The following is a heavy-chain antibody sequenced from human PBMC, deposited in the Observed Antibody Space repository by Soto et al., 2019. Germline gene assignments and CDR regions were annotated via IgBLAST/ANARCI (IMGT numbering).Heavy chain of an antibody. CDR2: INPDGSST. J-gene: IGHJ4*02. V-gene: IGHV3-74*01. D-gene: IGHD3-16*01. Sequence: PGGSLRLSCAASGFTFSSNWMHWVRQAPGKGLVWISRINPDGSSTNYADSVKGRFTISRDNAKNTLYLQMNSLRVEDTAVYYCTRDTFGPNDYWGQGTLVTVSS. CDR3: TRDTFGPNDY. CDR1: GFTFSSNW.